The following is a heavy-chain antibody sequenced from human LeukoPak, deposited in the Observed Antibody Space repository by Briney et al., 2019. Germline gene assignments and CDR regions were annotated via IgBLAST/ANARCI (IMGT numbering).Heavy chain of an antibody. CDR2: ISSSGSTI. Sequence: GGSLRLSCAASGFTLSSYEMNWVRQAPGKGLEWVLYISSSGSTIDYADSVKGRFTISRDNAKNSLYLQMNSLRAEDTAVYYCARVRRPRYCSSTSCYLSYYYMDVWGKGTTVTISS. D-gene: IGHD2-2*01. CDR1: GFTLSSYE. CDR3: ARVRRPRYCSSTSCYLSYYYMDV. J-gene: IGHJ6*03. V-gene: IGHV3-48*03.